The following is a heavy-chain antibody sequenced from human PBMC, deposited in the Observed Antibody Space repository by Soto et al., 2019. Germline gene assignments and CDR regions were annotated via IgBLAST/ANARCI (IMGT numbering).Heavy chain of an antibody. CDR3: AKDLDIITMGPLGMDV. Sequence: QVQLVESGGGVVQPGRSLRLSCAASGFTFSSYGMHWVRQAPGKGLEWVAVISYDGSNKYYADSVKGRFTISRDNSKNTLYLQMHSLRAEDTAVYYCAKDLDIITMGPLGMDVWGQGTTVTVSS. V-gene: IGHV3-30*18. CDR1: GFTFSSYG. J-gene: IGHJ6*02. CDR2: ISYDGSNK. D-gene: IGHD3-10*01.